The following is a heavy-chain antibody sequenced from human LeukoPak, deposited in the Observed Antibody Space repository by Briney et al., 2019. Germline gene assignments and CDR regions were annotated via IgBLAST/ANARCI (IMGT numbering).Heavy chain of an antibody. CDR3: ARDHQGYYYDSSGCFDY. CDR1: GFTLKTFW. CDR2: ISSSSSYI. J-gene: IGHJ4*02. D-gene: IGHD3-22*01. Sequence: GGSLRLSCAASGFTLKTFWMTWVRQAPGKGLEWVSSISSSSSYIYYADSVKGRFTISRDNAKNSLYLQMNSLRAEDTAVYYCARDHQGYYYDSSGCFDYWGQGTLVTVSS. V-gene: IGHV3-21*01.